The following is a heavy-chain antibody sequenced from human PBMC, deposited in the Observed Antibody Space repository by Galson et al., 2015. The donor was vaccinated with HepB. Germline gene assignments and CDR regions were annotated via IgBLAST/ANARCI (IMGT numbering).Heavy chain of an antibody. J-gene: IGHJ4*02. CDR1: GSTFTSYY. Sequence: SVTVSCKASGSTFTSYYMHWVRQAPGRGLEWMGIINPSGGSTSYAQKFQGRVTMTRDTSTSTVYMELSSLRSEDTAVYYCARGGESSSWPIAFDYWGQGTLVTVSS. CDR3: ARGGESSSWPIAFDY. CDR2: INPSGGST. V-gene: IGHV1-46*03. D-gene: IGHD6-13*01.